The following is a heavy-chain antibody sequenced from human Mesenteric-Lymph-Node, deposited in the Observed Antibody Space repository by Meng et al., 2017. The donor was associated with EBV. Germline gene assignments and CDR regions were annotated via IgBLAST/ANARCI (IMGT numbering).Heavy chain of an antibody. CDR1: GGSISSSSYY. CDR2: IYYSGST. J-gene: IGHJ4*02. D-gene: IGHD1-14*01. Sequence: QLQLQESGPVLVKPSETLSLTCTISGGSISSSSYYWGWIRQPPGKGLEWIGSIYYSGSTYYNPSLKSRVTISVDTSKNQFSLKLSSVTAADTAVYYCARHVDPGETDYWGQGTLVTVSS. V-gene: IGHV4-39*01. CDR3: ARHVDPGETDY.